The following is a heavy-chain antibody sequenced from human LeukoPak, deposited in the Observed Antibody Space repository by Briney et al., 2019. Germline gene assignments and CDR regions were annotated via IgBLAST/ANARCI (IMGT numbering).Heavy chain of an antibody. Sequence: SETLSLTCTVSGGSVSSGGYSWSWIRQPPGKGLEWIGYIYHSGSTYYNPSLKSRVTISVDRSKNQFSLKLSSVTAADTAVYYCARGMVRGIDYWGQGTLVTVSS. J-gene: IGHJ4*02. CDR2: IYHSGST. D-gene: IGHD3-16*01. V-gene: IGHV4-30-2*01. CDR3: ARGMVRGIDY. CDR1: GGSVSSGGYS.